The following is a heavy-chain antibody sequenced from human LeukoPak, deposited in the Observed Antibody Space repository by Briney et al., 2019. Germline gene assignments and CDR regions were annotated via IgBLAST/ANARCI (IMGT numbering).Heavy chain of an antibody. CDR1: GFTFSTYW. Sequence: GGSLRLSCAASGFTFSTYWMTWVRQAPGKGLEWVANIEQDGSEKYYVDPVKGRFTISRDNAKNSLYLQMNSLRAEDTAVYYCARGINWFDPWGQGTLVTVSS. D-gene: IGHD2-15*01. CDR2: IEQDGSEK. J-gene: IGHJ5*02. CDR3: ARGINWFDP. V-gene: IGHV3-7*04.